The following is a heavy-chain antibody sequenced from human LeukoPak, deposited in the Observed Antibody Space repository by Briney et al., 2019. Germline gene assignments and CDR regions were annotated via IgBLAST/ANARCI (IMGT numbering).Heavy chain of an antibody. CDR3: ARGIREQLVPTSFDY. J-gene: IGHJ4*02. CDR1: GYTFTSYY. Sequence: ASVKVSCKASGYTFTSYYMHWVRQAPGQGLEWMGIINPSGGSTSYAQKFQGRVTMTRDTSTSTVYMELSSLRPEDTAVYYCARGIREQLVPTSFDYWGQGTLVTVSS. V-gene: IGHV1-46*01. D-gene: IGHD6-6*01. CDR2: INPSGGST.